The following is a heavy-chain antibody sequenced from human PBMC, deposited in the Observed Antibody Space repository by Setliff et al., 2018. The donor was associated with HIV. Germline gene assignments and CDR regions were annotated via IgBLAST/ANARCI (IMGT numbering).Heavy chain of an antibody. V-gene: IGHV1-69*13. D-gene: IGHD3-22*01. J-gene: IGHJ6*03. CDR2: IIPIFGTA. Sequence: WASVKVSCKASGGTFSSYAISWVRQAPGQGLEWMGGIIPIFGTANYAQKFQGRVTITADESTSTAYMELSSLRSEDTAVYYCASDRGDSSGHMTQYYYYYMDVWGKGTTVTVSS. CDR3: ASDRGDSSGHMTQYYYYYMDV. CDR1: GGTFSSYA.